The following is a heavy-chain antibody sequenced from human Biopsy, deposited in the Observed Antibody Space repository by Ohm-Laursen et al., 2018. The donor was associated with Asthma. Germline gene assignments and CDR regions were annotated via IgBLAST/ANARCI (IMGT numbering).Heavy chain of an antibody. CDR2: ISYGGKT. Sequence: SQTLSLPCTVSGGSMTPTSHYWAWIRQAPGKGLEWIGYISYGGKTSYNPSLKNRVTISRDPSKNQFSLRLTCVTAADTAVYFCARRITIFGVVQKDHGMYAWGQGTTVIVSS. V-gene: IGHV4-39*01. J-gene: IGHJ6*02. CDR1: GGSMTPTSHY. D-gene: IGHD3-3*01. CDR3: ARRITIFGVVQKDHGMYA.